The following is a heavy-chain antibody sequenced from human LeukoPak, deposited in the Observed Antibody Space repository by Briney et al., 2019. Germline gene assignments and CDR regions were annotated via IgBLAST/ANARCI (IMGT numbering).Heavy chain of an antibody. V-gene: IGHV3-21*01. J-gene: IGHJ5*02. CDR3: ARERRGSTSCDWFDP. D-gene: IGHD2-2*01. Sequence: GGSLRLSCAASGFTFSSYSMNWVRQPPGKGRAWVSSISSSSSYKYYADSVKGRFTISRDNAKNSLYLQMNSLRAEDTAVYCCARERRGSTSCDWFDPWGQGTLVTVSS. CDR2: ISSSSSYK. CDR1: GFTFSSYS.